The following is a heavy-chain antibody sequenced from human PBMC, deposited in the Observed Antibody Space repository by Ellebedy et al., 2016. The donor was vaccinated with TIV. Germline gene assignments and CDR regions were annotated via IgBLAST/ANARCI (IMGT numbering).Heavy chain of an antibody. J-gene: IGHJ5*02. CDR1: GGSISSGDYY. V-gene: IGHV4-30-4*01. CDR2: IYYSGST. D-gene: IGHD3-10*01. Sequence: SETLSLTXTVSGGSISSGDYYWSWIRQPPGKGLEWIGYIYYSGSTYYNPSLKSRVTISVDTSKNQFSLKLSSVTAADTAVYYCARRLWFGELNNWFDPWGQGTLVTVSS. CDR3: ARRLWFGELNNWFDP.